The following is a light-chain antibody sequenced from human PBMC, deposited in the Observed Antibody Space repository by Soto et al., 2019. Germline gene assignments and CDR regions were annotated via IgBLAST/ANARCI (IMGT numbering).Light chain of an antibody. CDR2: DAS. V-gene: IGKV1-33*01. Sequence: DIQMTHSPSSLSASVGDRVTITFQSSQDINNFLNWYQQKPGKAPKLLIYDASNLETGVPSRFSGSGSGTDFTFTISSLQPEDIATYYCQQYDNLPPFTFGQGTRLEIK. CDR1: QDINNF. J-gene: IGKJ5*01. CDR3: QQYDNLPPFT.